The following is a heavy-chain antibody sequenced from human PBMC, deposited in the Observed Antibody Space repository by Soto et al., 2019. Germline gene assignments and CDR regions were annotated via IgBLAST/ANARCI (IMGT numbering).Heavy chain of an antibody. CDR1: GYSFTSYW. Sequence: GESLKISCKGSGYSFTSYWIGWVRQMPGKVLEWMGIIYPGDSDTRYSTSFRGLVTISADKSFNTAYPQWSGVKASDTSMYYCARPSDSVEWPDWAPDYWGEGTLVTVSS. J-gene: IGHJ4*02. CDR3: ARPSDSVEWPDWAPDY. D-gene: IGHD3-3*01. CDR2: IYPGDSDT. V-gene: IGHV5-51*01.